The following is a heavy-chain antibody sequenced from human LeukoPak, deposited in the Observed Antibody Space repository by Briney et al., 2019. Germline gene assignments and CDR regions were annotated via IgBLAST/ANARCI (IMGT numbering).Heavy chain of an antibody. J-gene: IGHJ5*02. Sequence: GGSLRLSCAASGFTFSSYAMHWVRQAPGKGLERVAVISYDGSNKYYADSVKGRFTISRDNSKNTLYLQMNSLRAEDTAVYYCAREYSSSFDLGWFDPWGQGTLVTVSS. CDR3: AREYSSSFDLGWFDP. CDR2: ISYDGSNK. D-gene: IGHD6-13*01. CDR1: GFTFSSYA. V-gene: IGHV3-30*04.